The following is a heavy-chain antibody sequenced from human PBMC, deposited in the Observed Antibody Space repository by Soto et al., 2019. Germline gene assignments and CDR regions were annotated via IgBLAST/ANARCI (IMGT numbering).Heavy chain of an antibody. CDR3: AHSRCGGDCLQSYSSHYYYGMDV. CDR1: GFSLSTGGVG. D-gene: IGHD2-21*02. CDR2: IYWDNDK. Sequence: SGPTLVNPTQTLTLTRTFSGFSLSTGGVGVGWIRQPPGEALEWLALIYWDNDKRYSPSLKSRLTITKDASKNQVVLTMTNMEPVDTATYYCAHSRCGGDCLQSYSSHYYYGMDVWGQGTTVTVSS. J-gene: IGHJ6*02. V-gene: IGHV2-5*02.